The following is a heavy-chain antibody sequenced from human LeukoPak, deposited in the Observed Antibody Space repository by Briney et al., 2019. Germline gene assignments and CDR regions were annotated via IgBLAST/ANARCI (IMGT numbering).Heavy chain of an antibody. CDR3: ARDYYDSSGYNGPPDAFDI. J-gene: IGHJ3*02. D-gene: IGHD3-22*01. CDR2: IYYTGSA. Sequence: SETLSLTCTVSGGSISSTSYYWGWVRQPPGKGLEWIGNIYYTGSAYYNPSLKSRVTVSVVTSKNQFSLKLSSVTAADTAVYYCARDYYDSSGYNGPPDAFDIWGQGTMVTVSS. CDR1: GGSISSTSYY. V-gene: IGHV4-39*07.